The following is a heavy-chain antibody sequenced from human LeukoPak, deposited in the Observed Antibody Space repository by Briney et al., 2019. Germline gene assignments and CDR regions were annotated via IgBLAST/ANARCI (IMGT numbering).Heavy chain of an antibody. V-gene: IGHV4-39*07. Sequence: SETLSLTCTVSGGSISSSSYYWGWIRQPPGKGLEWIGSIYYSGSTYYNPSLKSRVTISIDTSKNQFSLKLSSVTAADTAVYYCARAPTYSGNYYSYYYMDVWGKGTTVTVSS. J-gene: IGHJ6*03. CDR1: GGSISSSSYY. CDR2: IYYSGST. D-gene: IGHD1-26*01. CDR3: ARAPTYSGNYYSYYYMDV.